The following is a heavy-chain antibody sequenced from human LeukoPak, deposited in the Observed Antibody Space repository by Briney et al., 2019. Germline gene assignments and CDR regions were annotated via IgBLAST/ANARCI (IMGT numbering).Heavy chain of an antibody. V-gene: IGHV3-74*01. CDR2: INPDGSTT. Sequence: PGGSLRLSCAASGFTFSRYWIHWVRQAPGKGLEWVSRINPDGSTTTYADSVKGRFTISRDNAKNTVYLQMNGLRAEDTALYHCVRVLSGSWDWFDPWGQGTLVTVSS. CDR3: VRVLSGSWDWFDP. J-gene: IGHJ5*02. D-gene: IGHD3-22*01. CDR1: GFTFSRYW.